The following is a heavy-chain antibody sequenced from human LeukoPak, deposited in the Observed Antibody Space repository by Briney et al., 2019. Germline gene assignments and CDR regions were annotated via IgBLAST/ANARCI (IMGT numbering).Heavy chain of an antibody. V-gene: IGHV3-33*06. D-gene: IGHD4-17*01. CDR3: AKFPTVTTPGY. Sequence: GSLRLSCAASGFTFSSYGMHWVRQAPGKGLEWVAVIWYDGSNKYYADSVKGRFTISRDNSKNTLYLQMNSLRAEDTAVYYCAKFPTVTTPGYWGQGTLVTVSS. CDR1: GFTFSSYG. CDR2: IWYDGSNK. J-gene: IGHJ4*02.